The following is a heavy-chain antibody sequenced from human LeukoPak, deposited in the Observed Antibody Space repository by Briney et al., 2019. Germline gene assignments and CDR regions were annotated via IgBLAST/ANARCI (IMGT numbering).Heavy chain of an antibody. V-gene: IGHV4-61*02. D-gene: IGHD2-15*01. Sequence: SETLSLTCTVSGGSMSSGSYYWSWIRQPAGRGLEWIGRIYASGSTNYNPSHKSRVTISLDMSKNQFSLKLSSVTAADTAVYYCARGPHCSGGACYSVSDYWGQGTLVTVSS. J-gene: IGHJ4*02. CDR3: ARGPHCSGGACYSVSDY. CDR1: GGSMSSGSYY. CDR2: IYASGST.